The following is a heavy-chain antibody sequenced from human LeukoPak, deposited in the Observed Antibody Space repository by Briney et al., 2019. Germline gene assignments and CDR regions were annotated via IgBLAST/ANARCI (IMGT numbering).Heavy chain of an antibody. Sequence: QPGGSLRLSCAASGFTFSSYAMSWVRQAPGKGLEWVSAISGSGGSTYYADSVKGRFTISRDNSKNTLYLQMNSLRAEDTAVYYCAKDPYSSSWYDGSGGNWFDPWGQGTLVTVSS. V-gene: IGHV3-23*01. J-gene: IGHJ5*02. D-gene: IGHD6-13*01. CDR3: AKDPYSSSWYDGSGGNWFDP. CDR2: ISGSGGST. CDR1: GFTFSSYA.